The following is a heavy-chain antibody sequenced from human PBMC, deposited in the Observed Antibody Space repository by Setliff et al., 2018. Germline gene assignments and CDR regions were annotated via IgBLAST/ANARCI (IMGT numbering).Heavy chain of an antibody. V-gene: IGHV3-7*01. CDR1: GFTFSSLW. D-gene: IGHD3-3*01. Sequence: GGSLRLSCSASGFTFSSLWMAWVRQAPGKGLEWVANINQGGSDQFYAESVKGRFTISRDNAKNSLFLQMNSLRVEDTAVYYCARDVFDFRTGQAGPWGQGTRVTVSS. CDR3: ARDVFDFRTGQAGP. J-gene: IGHJ5*02. CDR2: INQGGSDQ.